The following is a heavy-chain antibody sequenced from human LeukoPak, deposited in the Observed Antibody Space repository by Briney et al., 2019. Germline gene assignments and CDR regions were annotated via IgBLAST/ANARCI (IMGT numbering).Heavy chain of an antibody. V-gene: IGHV4-31*03. Sequence: SGTLSLTCTVSGGSISSGGYYWSWIRQHPGKGLEWIRYIYYSGSTYYNPSLKSRVTISVDTSKNQFSLKLSSVTAADTAVYYCATGGSGSYKPRWFDPWGQGTLVTVSS. CDR3: ATGGSGSYKPRWFDP. CDR1: GGSISSGGYY. J-gene: IGHJ5*02. CDR2: IYYSGST. D-gene: IGHD3-10*01.